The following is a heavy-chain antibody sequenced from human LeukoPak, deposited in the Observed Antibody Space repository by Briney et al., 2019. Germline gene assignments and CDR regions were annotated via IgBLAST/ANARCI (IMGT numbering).Heavy chain of an antibody. CDR3: ATESYYDSSGYTP. V-gene: IGHV1-69*05. CDR1: GGTFSSYA. J-gene: IGHJ4*02. Sequence: ASVKVSCKASGGTFSSYAISWVRQAPGQGLEWMGRIIPIFGTANYAQKFQGRVTITTDESTSTAYMELSSLRSEDTAVYYCATESYYDSSGYTPWGQGTLVTVSS. D-gene: IGHD3-22*01. CDR2: IIPIFGTA.